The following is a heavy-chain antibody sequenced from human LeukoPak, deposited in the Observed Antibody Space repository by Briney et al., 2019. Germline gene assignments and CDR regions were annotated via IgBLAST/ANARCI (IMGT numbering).Heavy chain of an antibody. CDR3: ARDLGARGH. CDR1: GFTFSDYT. V-gene: IGHV3-21*01. J-gene: IGHJ4*02. Sequence: PGESLRLSCAASGFTFSDYTMNWVRQAPGRGLEWLASISISSSVIYYADSVKGRFTISRDNAKNTLFLQMDSLSVEDTGHYYCARDLGARGHWGQGTLVIVSS. CDR2: ISISSSVI. D-gene: IGHD3-16*01.